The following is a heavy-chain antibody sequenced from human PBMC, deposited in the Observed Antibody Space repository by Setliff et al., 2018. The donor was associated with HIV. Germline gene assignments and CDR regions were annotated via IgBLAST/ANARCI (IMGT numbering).Heavy chain of an antibody. CDR1: GYTFTSYA. D-gene: IGHD3-16*01. V-gene: IGHV1-3*01. CDR2: INAGNGNT. CDR3: ARGPGAFGGTSVQNFDY. J-gene: IGHJ4*02. Sequence: GASVKVSCKASGYTFTSYAIHWVRQAPGQRLEWMGWINAGNGNTKYSQKFQGRVTFIRDTSASTAYMELSSLRSEDTAVYYCARGPGAFGGTSVQNFDYWGQGTLVTVSS.